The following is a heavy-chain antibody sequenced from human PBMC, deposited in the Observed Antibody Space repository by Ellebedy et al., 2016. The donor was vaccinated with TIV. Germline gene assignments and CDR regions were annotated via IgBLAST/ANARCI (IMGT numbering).Heavy chain of an antibody. D-gene: IGHD1-26*01. CDR2: MNPHSGDT. CDR1: GYTFTSYD. Sequence: ASVKVSCXTSGYTFTSYDINWVRQATGQGLEWMGWMNPHSGDTGYVQKFQGRVTVTRNTSISTAYMELSSLRSEDTAVYYCARLDLGEGATTLEGFDYWGQGTLVTVSS. V-gene: IGHV1-8*01. CDR3: ARLDLGEGATTLEGFDY. J-gene: IGHJ4*02.